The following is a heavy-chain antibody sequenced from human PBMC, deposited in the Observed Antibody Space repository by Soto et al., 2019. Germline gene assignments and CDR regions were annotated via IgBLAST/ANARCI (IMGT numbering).Heavy chain of an antibody. J-gene: IGHJ4*02. CDR3: AHAAYGDCLDY. V-gene: IGHV2-5*02. Sequence: QITLKESGPTLVKPTQTLTLTCTFSGFSLSTSGVGVGWIRQPPGKALEWLALIYWDDDKRYSPSLKSRLTPTXXTSKHSVVLTTTNLDPVATATYYCAHAAYGDCLDYWGQGTLVTVSS. D-gene: IGHD4-17*01. CDR1: GFSLSTSGVG. CDR2: IYWDDDK.